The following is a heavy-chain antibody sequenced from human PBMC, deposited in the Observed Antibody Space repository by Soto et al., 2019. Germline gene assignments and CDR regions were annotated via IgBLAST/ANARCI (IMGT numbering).Heavy chain of an antibody. Sequence: SVKVSCKASGFTFTSSAVQWVRQARGQRLEWIGWIVVGSGNTNYAQKFQERVTITRDMSTSTAYMELSSLRSEDTAVYYCAAVDSSSPGGLGWFDPWGQGTLVTVSS. D-gene: IGHD6-6*01. CDR1: GFTFTSSA. J-gene: IGHJ5*02. V-gene: IGHV1-58*01. CDR3: AAVDSSSPGGLGWFDP. CDR2: IVVGSGNT.